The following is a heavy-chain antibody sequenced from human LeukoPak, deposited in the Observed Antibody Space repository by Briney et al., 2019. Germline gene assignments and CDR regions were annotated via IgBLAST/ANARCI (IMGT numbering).Heavy chain of an antibody. J-gene: IGHJ4*02. D-gene: IGHD2-15*01. Sequence: GGSLRLSCAASGFSCSNYAMGWGRHAPGKGLEWVLGISGSGVTTYSADSVKCRLSISRDNFKNTLYLQMKSLRAEDTAVYFCAKVTSERRYCSGGGCYSPFDYWGRGTLVTVST. CDR3: AKVTSERRYCSGGGCYSPFDY. V-gene: IGHV3-23*01. CDR2: ISGSGVTT. CDR1: GFSCSNYA.